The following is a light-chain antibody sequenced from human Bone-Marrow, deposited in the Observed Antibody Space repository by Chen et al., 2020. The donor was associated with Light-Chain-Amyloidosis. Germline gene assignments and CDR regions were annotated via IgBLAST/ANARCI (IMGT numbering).Light chain of an antibody. CDR3: QSADSSGTYEVI. CDR1: DLPTKY. Sequence: SYELTQPPSVSVSRGQTARITCSGDDLPTKYAYWYQQKPGQAPVLVIHRDTERPSGISERFSGSSSGTTATLTISGAQAEDEADYHCQSADSSGTYEVIFGGGTKLTVL. CDR2: RDT. J-gene: IGLJ2*01. V-gene: IGLV3-25*03.